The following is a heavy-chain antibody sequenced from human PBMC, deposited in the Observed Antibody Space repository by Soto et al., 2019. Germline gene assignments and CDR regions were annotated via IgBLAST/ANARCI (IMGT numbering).Heavy chain of an antibody. Sequence: QLQLQESGPGLVKPSKTLSLTCTVSGGSISSSGYYWGWIRQPPGKGLEWIGNIYYSGSTNYNPSLKSRVTISVYTSKNQFSLKVSSVTAADTAVYYCARRSYYGSGSIFDYWGQGTLVTVSS. CDR3: ARRSYYGSGSIFDY. CDR1: GGSISSSGYY. J-gene: IGHJ4*02. CDR2: IYYSGST. D-gene: IGHD3-10*01. V-gene: IGHV4-39*01.